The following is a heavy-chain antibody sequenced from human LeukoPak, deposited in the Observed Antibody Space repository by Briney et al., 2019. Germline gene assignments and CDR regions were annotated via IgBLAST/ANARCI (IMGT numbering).Heavy chain of an antibody. CDR3: ARGGIAVAGTAYYYYYMDV. D-gene: IGHD6-19*01. CDR2: MNPNSGNT. Sequence: ASVKVSCKASGYTFTSYDINWVRQATGQGLEWMGWMNPNSGNTGYAQKFQGRVTITRNTSISTAYMELSSLRSEDTAVYYCARGGIAVAGTAYYYYYMDVWGKGTTVTVSS. J-gene: IGHJ6*03. V-gene: IGHV1-8*03. CDR1: GYTFTSYD.